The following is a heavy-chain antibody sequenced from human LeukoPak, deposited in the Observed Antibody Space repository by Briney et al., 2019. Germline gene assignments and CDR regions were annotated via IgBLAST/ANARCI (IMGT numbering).Heavy chain of an antibody. J-gene: IGHJ4*02. Sequence: PGGSLRLSCAASGFTFSSYGMHWVRQAPGKGLEWVGVISYDGSNKYYADSVEGRFTISRDNSENTLDLQMTSLRGEDTAVYYCVKGRAYYGSGSLDYWGQGTLVTVSS. CDR3: VKGRAYYGSGSLDY. V-gene: IGHV3-30*18. CDR1: GFTFSSYG. CDR2: ISYDGSNK. D-gene: IGHD3-10*01.